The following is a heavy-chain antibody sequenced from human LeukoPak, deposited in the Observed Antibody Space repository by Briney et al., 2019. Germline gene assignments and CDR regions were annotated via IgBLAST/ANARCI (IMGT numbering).Heavy chain of an antibody. CDR1: GFTFNTYW. V-gene: IGHV3-74*01. D-gene: IGHD1-1*01. CDR2: INSDGSST. CDR3: TKGGTVGFDS. Sequence: GGSLRLSCATSGFTFNTYWMHWVRQSPGKGLVWVSRINSDGSSTTYADSVKGRFTISRDNAKSTVYPQMNSLRDEDTAVYYCTKGGTVGFDSWGQGTVVTVSS. J-gene: IGHJ4*02.